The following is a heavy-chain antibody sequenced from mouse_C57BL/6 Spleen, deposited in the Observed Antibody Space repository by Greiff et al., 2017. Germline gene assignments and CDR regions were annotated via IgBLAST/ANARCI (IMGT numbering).Heavy chain of an antibody. J-gene: IGHJ4*01. V-gene: IGHV6-6*01. CDR3: TRGTTVVADYAMDY. D-gene: IGHD1-1*01. CDR2: IRNKANNHAT. CDR1: GFTFSDAW. Sequence: EVKLQESGGGLVQPGGSMKLSCAASGFTFSDAWMDWVRQSPEKGLEWVAEIRNKANNHATYYAESVKGRFTISRDDSKSSVYLQMNSLRAEDTGIYYCTRGTTVVADYAMDYWGQGTSVTVSS.